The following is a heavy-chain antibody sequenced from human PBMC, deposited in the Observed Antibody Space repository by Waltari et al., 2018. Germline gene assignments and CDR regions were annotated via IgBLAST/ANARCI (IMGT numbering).Heavy chain of an antibody. CDR2: ITYDGSNK. D-gene: IGHD2-21*01. J-gene: IGHJ6*02. CDR1: GFTFSSYG. V-gene: IGHV3-30*18. Sequence: QVQLVESGGGVVQHGRSLSLSCAASGFTFSSYGMHWVRQAPGKGLAWVAVITYDGSNKNYSDAVKGRFTISRDNSKNTLYLQMNSLRAEDTAVYYCAKDRDYYYYGMDVWGQGTTVTVSS. CDR3: AKDRDYYYYGMDV.